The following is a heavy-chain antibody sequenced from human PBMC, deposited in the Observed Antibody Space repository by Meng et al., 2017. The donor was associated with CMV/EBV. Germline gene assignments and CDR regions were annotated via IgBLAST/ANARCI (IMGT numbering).Heavy chain of an antibody. Sequence: GESLKISCAASGFTFSNAWMSWVRQAPGKGLEWVGRIKSKTDGGTTDYAAPVKGRFTISRDDSKNTLYLQMNSLKTEDTAVYYCTTDQPVHYDFWSSYTSRDYYYYGMDVWGQGTTVTVSS. CDR1: GFTFSNAW. CDR3: TTDQPVHYDFWSSYTSRDYYYYGMDV. D-gene: IGHD3-3*01. J-gene: IGHJ6*02. CDR2: IKSKTDGGTT. V-gene: IGHV3-15*01.